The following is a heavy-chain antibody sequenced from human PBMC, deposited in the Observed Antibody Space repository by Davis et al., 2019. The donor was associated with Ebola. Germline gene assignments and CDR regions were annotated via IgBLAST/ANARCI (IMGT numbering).Heavy chain of an antibody. CDR2: ISGSGGST. CDR1: GFDFNIYG. CDR3: TTDQSSSGWYFYYYYGMDV. Sequence: GESLKISCEASGFDFNIYGMHWVRQAPGKGLEWVSAISGSGGSTYYADSVKGRFTISRDNSKNTLYLQMNSLTTEDTAVYYCTTDQSSSGWYFYYYYGMDVWGKGTTVTVSS. V-gene: IGHV3-23*01. D-gene: IGHD6-19*01. J-gene: IGHJ6*04.